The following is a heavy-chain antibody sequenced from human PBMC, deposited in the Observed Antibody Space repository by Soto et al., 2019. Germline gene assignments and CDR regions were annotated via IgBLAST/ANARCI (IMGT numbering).Heavy chain of an antibody. D-gene: IGHD3-22*01. CDR3: ARLGGYYQSLDT. CDR2: IYYSGST. CDR1: GGSIDTYY. J-gene: IGHJ5*02. Sequence: QVQLQESGPGLVKASETLSLTCTVSGGSIDTYYWSWIRQPPGKGLQWIGYIYYSGSTTYSPSLKSLVTISGDRSTHQFSLKLTSVTAADTAVYYCARLGGYYQSLDTWGQGTLVTVAS. V-gene: IGHV4-59*08.